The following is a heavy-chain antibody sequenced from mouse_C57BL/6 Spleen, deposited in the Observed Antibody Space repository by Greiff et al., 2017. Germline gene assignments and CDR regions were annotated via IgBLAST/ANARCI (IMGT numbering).Heavy chain of an antibody. CDR1: GYSFTDYN. D-gene: IGHD2-1*01. Sequence: VQLKESGPELVKPGASVKISCKASGYSFTDYNMNWVKQSNGKSLEWIGVLNPNYRTTSYNQKFKCKATLTVDQSSSTAYMQLNSLTSEDSAVYYCARYGNSYYYDMDDWGQGTSVTVSS. J-gene: IGHJ4*01. CDR3: ARYGNSYYYDMDD. CDR2: LNPNYRTT. V-gene: IGHV1-39*01.